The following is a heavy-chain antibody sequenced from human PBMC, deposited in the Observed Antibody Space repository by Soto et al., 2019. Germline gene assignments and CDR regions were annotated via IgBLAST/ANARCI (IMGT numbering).Heavy chain of an antibody. CDR1: GDAIGRFY. J-gene: IGHJ6*02. CDR2: VYSTGGV. Sequence: SETLSLTCNVSGDAIGRFYWSWIRQSAGKGLEWIGRVYSTGGVTYNPALKGRVTISLDRSNNHVSLEMNSVTAADTAVYFCARDLSGTGLDIWGRGTRVTVSS. D-gene: IGHD1-26*01. V-gene: IGHV4-4*07. CDR3: ARDLSGTGLDI.